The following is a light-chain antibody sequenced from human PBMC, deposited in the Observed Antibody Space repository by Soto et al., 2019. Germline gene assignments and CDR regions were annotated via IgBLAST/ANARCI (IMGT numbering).Light chain of an antibody. CDR2: DVN. CDR1: SSDVGGYNY. CDR3: CSYAGRYTYV. J-gene: IGLJ1*01. Sequence: QSVLTQPRSVSGSPGQSVAISCTGTSSDVGGYNYVSWYQQHPGKAPKVMIFDVNKRPSGAPDRFSGSKSGNTASLTISGLQAEDEADYYCCSYAGRYTYVFGTGTKVTV. V-gene: IGLV2-11*01.